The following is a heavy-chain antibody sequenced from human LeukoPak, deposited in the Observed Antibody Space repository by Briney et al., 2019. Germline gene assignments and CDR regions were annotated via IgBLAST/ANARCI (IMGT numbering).Heavy chain of an antibody. D-gene: IGHD3-10*01. CDR3: ARLFGVRGSGYMDV. V-gene: IGHV4-59*01. J-gene: IGHJ6*02. CDR1: GGSIKGAY. CDR2: IYYSGAT. Sequence: SETLSLTCTVSGGSIKGAYWTWIRQPPGKGLECIGYIYYSGATNYNPSLKRRVTISVDTSSNQFSLRLRSVTAADTAVYYCARLFGVRGSGYMDVWGQGTTVTVSS.